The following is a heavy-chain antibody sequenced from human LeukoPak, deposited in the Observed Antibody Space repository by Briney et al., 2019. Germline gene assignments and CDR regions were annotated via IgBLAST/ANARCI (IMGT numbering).Heavy chain of an antibody. D-gene: IGHD3-10*01. Sequence: ASVKVSCKASGYTFTSYGISWVRQAPGQGLEWMGWISAYNGNTNYAQKLQGRVTMTTDTSTSTAYMELRSLRSDDTAVYYCARLTMVRGVPKPHGDYWSQGTLVTVSS. CDR2: ISAYNGNT. J-gene: IGHJ4*02. V-gene: IGHV1-18*01. CDR1: GYTFTSYG. CDR3: ARLTMVRGVPKPHGDY.